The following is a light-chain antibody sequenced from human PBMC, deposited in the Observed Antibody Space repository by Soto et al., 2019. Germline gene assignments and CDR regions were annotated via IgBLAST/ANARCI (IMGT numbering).Light chain of an antibody. CDR1: SSDVGGYNY. CDR2: YVS. V-gene: IGLV2-14*03. CDR3: SSYTSINSYV. Sequence: QSVLTQPASVSGSPGQSITISCTGTSSDVGGYNYVSWYQQHPGKAPKLMIYYVSHRPSGVSNRFSGSKSGNTASLTISGLQAEDEADHYCSSYTSINSYVFGTGTKVTVL. J-gene: IGLJ1*01.